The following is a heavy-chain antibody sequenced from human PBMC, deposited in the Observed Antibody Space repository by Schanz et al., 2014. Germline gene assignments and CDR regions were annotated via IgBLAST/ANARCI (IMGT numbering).Heavy chain of an antibody. J-gene: IGHJ4*02. D-gene: IGHD3-10*01. CDR1: GFTFSTYA. CDR2: INTGGDST. CDR3: AKYRGYYRVSGSYRELEY. Sequence: VQLVDSGGGLVKPGGSLRLSCAASGFTFSTYAMAWVRQAPGKGLEWVSSINTGGDSTYYADSVKGRFTISRDNSKNTLYLQMNSLRPEDTAVYYCAKYRGYYRVSGSYRELEYWGQGTLVTVSS. V-gene: IGHV3-23*04.